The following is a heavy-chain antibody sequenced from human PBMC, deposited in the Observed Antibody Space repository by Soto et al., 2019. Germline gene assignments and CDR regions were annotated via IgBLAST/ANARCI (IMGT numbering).Heavy chain of an antibody. J-gene: IGHJ4*02. CDR2: ISGGGSST. D-gene: IGHD3-16*01. CDR1: SFDIGSYC. V-gene: IGHV3-23*01. CDR3: AKVPGYDYVWGTYHYFDY. Sequence: GGPITLYRASSSFDIGSYCLHPVPPGQSKGLEWVSSISGGGSSTYYADSVKGRFTISRDNSKNTLYLQMNSLRAEDTAVYYCAKVPGYDYVWGTYHYFDYWGLGALVTVPS.